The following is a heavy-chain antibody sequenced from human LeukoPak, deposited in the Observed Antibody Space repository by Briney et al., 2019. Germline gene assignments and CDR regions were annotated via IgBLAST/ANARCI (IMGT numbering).Heavy chain of an antibody. D-gene: IGHD1-26*01. J-gene: IGHJ6*03. CDR2: IITYNGNT. V-gene: IGHV1-18*01. CDR1: GYTFTSYG. CDR3: ARTITQASYRAPYYYYYMDV. Sequence: ASVKVSCKASGYTFTSYGISWVRQAPGQGLELMGWIITYNGNTNYAQKLQGRVTMTTDTSTSTAYMELRSLRSDDTAVYYCARTITQASYRAPYYYYYMDVWGKGTAVTVSS.